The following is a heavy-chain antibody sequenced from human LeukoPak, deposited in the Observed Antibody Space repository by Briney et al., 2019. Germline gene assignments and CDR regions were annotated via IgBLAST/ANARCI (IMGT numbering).Heavy chain of an antibody. J-gene: IGHJ3*02. CDR2: IYTSGST. Sequence: PSETLSLTCAVYGGSFSGYYWSWIRQPAGKGLEWIGRIYTSGSTNYNPSLKSRVTISVDTSKNQFSLKLSSVTAADTAVYYCASEPPDFGAFDIWGQGTMVTVSS. V-gene: IGHV4-59*10. D-gene: IGHD3-3*01. CDR3: ASEPPDFGAFDI. CDR1: GGSFSGYY.